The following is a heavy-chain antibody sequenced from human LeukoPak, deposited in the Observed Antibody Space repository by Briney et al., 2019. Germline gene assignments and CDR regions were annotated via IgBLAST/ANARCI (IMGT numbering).Heavy chain of an antibody. CDR1: GFTFGVYA. J-gene: IGHJ5*02. D-gene: IGHD2-15*01. CDR3: TRLPCSGGSCYWFDP. CDR2: IRSKAYGGTT. Sequence: GGSLRLSGSASGFTFGVYAMSGARPAPGKGVEGVGFIRSKAYGGTTEYAASVKGRFTISRDDSKSIAYLQMNSLKTEDTAVYYCTRLPCSGGSCYWFDPWGQGTLVTVSS. V-gene: IGHV3-49*04.